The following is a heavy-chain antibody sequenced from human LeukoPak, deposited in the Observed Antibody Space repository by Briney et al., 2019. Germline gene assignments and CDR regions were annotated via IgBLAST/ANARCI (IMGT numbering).Heavy chain of an antibody. CDR2: ISAYNGNT. CDR3: ARDRSNGDY. Sequence: ASVKVSCKASGCTFTDYGISWVRQAPGQGLEWMGWISAYNGNTDYAQKLQGRVTMTTDTSTNTVYMELRSLTSDDTAVYYCARDRSNGDYWGQGTLVTVSS. D-gene: IGHD2-8*01. CDR1: GCTFTDYG. V-gene: IGHV1-18*01. J-gene: IGHJ4*02.